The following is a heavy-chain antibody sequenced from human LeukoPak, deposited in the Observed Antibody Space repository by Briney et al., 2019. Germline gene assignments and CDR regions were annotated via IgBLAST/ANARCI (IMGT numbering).Heavy chain of an antibody. V-gene: IGHV3-74*01. CDR1: GFIFSNYW. CDR2: IDTDGSST. J-gene: IGHJ5*02. D-gene: IGHD2-8*01. Sequence: GGSLRLSCAASGFIFSNYWMHWVRQAPGKGLVWVSRIDTDGSSTSYLDSVKGRFPISRDNAKNTLYLQMNSLRAEDTAVYFCVRAGAAVTNGNWFDPWGQGTLVTVSS. CDR3: VRAGAAVTNGNWFDP.